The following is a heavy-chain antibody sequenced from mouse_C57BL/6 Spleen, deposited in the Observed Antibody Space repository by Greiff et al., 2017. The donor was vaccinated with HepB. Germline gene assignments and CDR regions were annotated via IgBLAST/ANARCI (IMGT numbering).Heavy chain of an antibody. D-gene: IGHD3-2*02. J-gene: IGHJ4*01. CDR3: ARERLRLGAMDY. CDR1: GYTFTGYW. CDR2: INPSNGGT. Sequence: QVQLQQPGTELVKPGASVKLSCRASGYTFTGYWMHWVKQRPGQGLEWIGKINPSNGGTNYNEKFKSKATLTADKSSSTAYMQLSSLTSEDSAVYYCARERLRLGAMDYWGQGTSVTVSS. V-gene: IGHV1-53*01.